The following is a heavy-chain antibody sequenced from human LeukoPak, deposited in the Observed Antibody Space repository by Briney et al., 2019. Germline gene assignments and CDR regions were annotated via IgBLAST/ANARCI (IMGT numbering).Heavy chain of an antibody. CDR1: GFTVSRNY. D-gene: IGHD5-12*01. J-gene: IGHJ4*02. CDR2: IYSDGRT. CDR3: ARDSGYDLRPTLDY. Sequence: PGGSLRLSCAASGFTVSRNYMSCVRQAPGKGLEWVSVIYSDGRTYYEDSVKGRFTISRDNPKNTLHLQMNSLRAEDTAVYYCARDSGYDLRPTLDYWGQGTLVTVSS. V-gene: IGHV3-53*01.